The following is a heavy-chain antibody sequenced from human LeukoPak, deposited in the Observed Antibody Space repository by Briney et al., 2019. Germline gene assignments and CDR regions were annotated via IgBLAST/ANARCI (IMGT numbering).Heavy chain of an antibody. CDR1: GGSFSDYY. D-gene: IGHD2-2*01. Sequence: PLETLSLTCAVYGGSFSDYYWSWNRQPPGKGLEWIGEINHSGSTNYNPSLKSRVTILVDTSKNQFSLKLSSVTAADTAVYYCARGTSYYHYGMDVWGQGTTVTVSS. V-gene: IGHV4-34*01. J-gene: IGHJ6*02. CDR3: ARGTSYYHYGMDV. CDR2: INHSGST.